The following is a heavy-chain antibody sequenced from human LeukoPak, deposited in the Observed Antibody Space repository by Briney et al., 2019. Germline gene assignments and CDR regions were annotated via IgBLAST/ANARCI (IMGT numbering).Heavy chain of an antibody. J-gene: IGHJ4*02. CDR1: GFIVSSNY. CDR3: AREDGFGDFDY. CDR2: IYSGGST. Sequence: GGSLGLSCAASGFIVSSNYMSWVRQAPGKGLEWVSVIYSGGSTYYADSVKGRFTISRDNSKNTLYLQMNSLRAEDTAVYYCAREDGFGDFDYWGQGTLVTVSS. V-gene: IGHV3-53*01. D-gene: IGHD3-10*01.